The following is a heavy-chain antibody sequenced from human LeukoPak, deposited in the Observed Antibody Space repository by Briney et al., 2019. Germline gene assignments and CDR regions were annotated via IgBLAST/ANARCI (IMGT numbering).Heavy chain of an antibody. J-gene: IGHJ4*02. CDR1: GFTFNSYP. CDR3: ARSGATIRKFDY. V-gene: IGHV3-23*01. D-gene: IGHD5-24*01. CDR2: ISASGGST. Sequence: PGGSLRLSCAASGFTFNSYPVSWVRQAPGKGLEWVSAISASGGSTYYADSVKGRFTISRDNSKDTVYLQMNSLRAEDTAVYYCARSGATIRKFDYWGQGTLVTVSS.